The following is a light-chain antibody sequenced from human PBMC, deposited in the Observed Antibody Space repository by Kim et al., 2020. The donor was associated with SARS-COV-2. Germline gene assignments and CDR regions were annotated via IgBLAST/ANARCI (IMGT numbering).Light chain of an antibody. CDR3: QQYDELWT. Sequence: DIQMTQSPSSLSASVGDRVTITCQASQDIKTYSNWHQQKPGAAPKLLIYDSSNLEAGVPSRFSGSGSGTVFTFTITNLQPEDFATYYCQQYDELWTFGPGAKVDIK. CDR1: QDIKTY. J-gene: IGKJ1*01. CDR2: DSS. V-gene: IGKV1-33*01.